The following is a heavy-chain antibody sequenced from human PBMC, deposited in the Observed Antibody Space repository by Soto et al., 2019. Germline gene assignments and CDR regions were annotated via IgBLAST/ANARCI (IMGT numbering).Heavy chain of an antibody. J-gene: IGHJ6*02. CDR3: ARGHIVVVAAPDYYYYGMDV. D-gene: IGHD2-21*02. CDR1: GYTFTSYY. V-gene: IGHV1-46*03. Sequence: ASVKVSCKASGYTFTSYYMHCVRQAPGQGLEWMGIINPSGGSTTYAQKFQGRVTMTRDTSTSTVYMELSSLRSEDTAVYYCARGHIVVVAAPDYYYYGMDVWGQGTTVTVSS. CDR2: INPSGGST.